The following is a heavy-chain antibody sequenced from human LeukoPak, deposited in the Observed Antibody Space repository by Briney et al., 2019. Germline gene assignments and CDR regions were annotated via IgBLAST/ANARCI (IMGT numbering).Heavy chain of an antibody. CDR3: AKSRYDYGDYATPYYYYGMDV. Sequence: PGGSLRLSCAASGFTFSSYGMHWVRQAPGKGLEWVPVISYDGSNKYYADSVKGRFTISRDNSKNTLYLQMNSLRAEDTAVYYCAKSRYDYGDYATPYYYYGMDVWGQGTTVTVSS. CDR2: ISYDGSNK. CDR1: GFTFSSYG. D-gene: IGHD4-17*01. V-gene: IGHV3-30*18. J-gene: IGHJ6*02.